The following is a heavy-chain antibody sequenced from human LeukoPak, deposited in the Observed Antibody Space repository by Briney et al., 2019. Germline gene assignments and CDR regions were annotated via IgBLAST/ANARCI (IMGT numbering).Heavy chain of an antibody. J-gene: IGHJ4*02. V-gene: IGHV3-23*01. Sequence: GGSLRLSCAASGFTYSNYPMNWVRQAPGKGLEWVSAITTDGSRTYNADSVKGRFTISRDNSKNTLYLQMNSLRAEDTAVYYCAKGNTVTPDYWGQGTLVTVSS. CDR2: ITTDGSRT. D-gene: IGHD4-17*01. CDR1: GFTYSNYP. CDR3: AKGNTVTPDY.